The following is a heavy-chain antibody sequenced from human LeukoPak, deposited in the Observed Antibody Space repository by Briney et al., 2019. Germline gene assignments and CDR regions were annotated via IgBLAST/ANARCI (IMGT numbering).Heavy chain of an antibody. CDR3: ARETPRRGETRDGYR. J-gene: IGHJ4*02. Sequence: TGGSLRLSCAASGFTFSSYTMNWVRQAPGKGLEWISCFGISGTTYYADSVKGRFTISRDNAKNSLYLQMNSLRAEDTAVYYCARETPRRGETRDGYRWGQGTLVTVSS. D-gene: IGHD5-24*01. CDR2: FGISGTT. V-gene: IGHV3-48*04. CDR1: GFTFSSYT.